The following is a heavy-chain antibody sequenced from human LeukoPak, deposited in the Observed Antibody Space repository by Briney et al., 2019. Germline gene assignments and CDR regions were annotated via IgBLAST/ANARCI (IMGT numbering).Heavy chain of an antibody. CDR1: GGSISSYY. Sequence: SETLSLTCTVSGGSISSYYWSWIRQPPGKGLEWIGYIYYSGSTNYNPSLKSRVTISVDTSKNQFSLKLSSVTAADTAVYYCARVGLAAAKRGMFDYWGQGTLVTVSS. CDR2: IYYSGST. D-gene: IGHD2-15*01. J-gene: IGHJ4*02. V-gene: IGHV4-59*12. CDR3: ARVGLAAAKRGMFDY.